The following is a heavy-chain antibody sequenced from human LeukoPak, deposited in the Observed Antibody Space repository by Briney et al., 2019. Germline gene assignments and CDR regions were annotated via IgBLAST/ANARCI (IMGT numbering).Heavy chain of an antibody. D-gene: IGHD5-18*01. CDR1: GFTFSSYW. V-gene: IGHV3-7*01. CDR3: ARDQEWGYSYGNH. J-gene: IGHJ5*02. Sequence: GGSLRLSCAASGFTFSSYWMNWVRQAPGKGLEWVANIKQDGSEKYYVDSMKGRFTISRDNVKNSLYLQMNSLRAEDTAVYYCARDQEWGYSYGNHWGQGTLVTVSS. CDR2: IKQDGSEK.